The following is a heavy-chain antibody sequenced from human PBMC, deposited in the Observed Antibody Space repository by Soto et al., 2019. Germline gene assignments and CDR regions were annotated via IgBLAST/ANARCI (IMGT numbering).Heavy chain of an antibody. CDR3: ASQEVTTLNY. J-gene: IGHJ4*02. CDR2: IYYSGSP. Sequence: PSETLSLTCTVSGGSISSSSYYWGWIRQPPGKGLEWIGSIYYSGSPYYNPSLKSRVTISVDTSKNQFSLKLSSVTAADTAVHYCASQEVTTLNYWGQGTLVTVSS. CDR1: GGSISSSSYY. V-gene: IGHV4-39*01. D-gene: IGHD4-17*01.